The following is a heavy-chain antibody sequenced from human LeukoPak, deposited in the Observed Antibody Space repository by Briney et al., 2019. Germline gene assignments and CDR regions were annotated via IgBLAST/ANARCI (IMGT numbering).Heavy chain of an antibody. CDR1: GFTFSSYG. Sequence: GGSLRLSCAASGFTFSSYGMHWVRQAPGKGLEWVTFIRYDGSNKYYADSVKGRFTISRDSAKNSLYLQMNSLRAEDTAVYYCARGYSSSWHHYYYYMDVWGKGTTVTVSS. V-gene: IGHV3-30*02. D-gene: IGHD6-13*01. CDR3: ARGYSSSWHHYYYYMDV. CDR2: IRYDGSNK. J-gene: IGHJ6*03.